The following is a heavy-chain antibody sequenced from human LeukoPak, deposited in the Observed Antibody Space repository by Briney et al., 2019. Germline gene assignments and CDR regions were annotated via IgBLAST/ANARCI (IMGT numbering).Heavy chain of an antibody. Sequence: SETLSLTCTVSGGSISSYYWSWIRQPAGKGLEWIGRIYTSGSTNYNPSLKSRVTMSVDTSKNQFTLKLSSVTAADTAVYYCAREMCSSTSCYTGVGGYFQHWGQGTLVTVSS. J-gene: IGHJ1*01. V-gene: IGHV4-4*07. CDR3: AREMCSSTSCYTGVGGYFQH. CDR1: GGSISSYY. D-gene: IGHD2-2*02. CDR2: IYTSGST.